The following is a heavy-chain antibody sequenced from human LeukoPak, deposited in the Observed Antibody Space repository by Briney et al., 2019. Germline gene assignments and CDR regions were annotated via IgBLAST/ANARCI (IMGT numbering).Heavy chain of an antibody. J-gene: IGHJ4*02. V-gene: IGHV5-51*01. D-gene: IGHD1-26*01. CDR1: GYSFTSSW. Sequence: PGESLKISCQGSGYSFTSSWIGWVRQMPGKGLEWMGIIYPGDSDTRYSPSFQGQVTISADKSISTAYLQWSSLKASNTAMYYRARFSVGGTYYPNYWGQGTLVSVSS. CDR2: IYPGDSDT. CDR3: ARFSVGGTYYPNY.